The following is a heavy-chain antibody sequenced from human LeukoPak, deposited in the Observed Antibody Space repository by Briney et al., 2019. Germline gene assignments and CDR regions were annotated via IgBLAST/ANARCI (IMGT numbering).Heavy chain of an antibody. J-gene: IGHJ5*02. Sequence: PSETLSLTCTVSGGYISSSYCSWIPAPTGKGLVLIGYIRRSGSSKHNPSLKSRVTMSVYKYRNHLSLKLTPGATAVAALYYCARGRSGGDWFDPWGQGTLVTVSS. CDR3: ARGRSGGDWFDP. CDR1: GGYISSSY. CDR2: IRRSGSS. D-gene: IGHD3-10*01. V-gene: IGHV4-59*12.